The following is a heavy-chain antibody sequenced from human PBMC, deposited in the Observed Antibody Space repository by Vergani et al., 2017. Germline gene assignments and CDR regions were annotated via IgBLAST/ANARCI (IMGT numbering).Heavy chain of an antibody. CDR2: ISGSGGST. CDR3: ASTTRYNWNYGFMDV. J-gene: IGHJ6*03. Sequence: EVQLLESGGGLVQPGGSLRLSCAASGFTFSSYAMSWVRKAPGKGLEWVSAISGSGGSTYYADSVKGRFTISRDNSKNTLYLQMNSLRAEDTAVYYCASTTRYNWNYGFMDVWGKGTTVTVSS. V-gene: IGHV3-23*01. D-gene: IGHD1-20*01. CDR1: GFTFSSYA.